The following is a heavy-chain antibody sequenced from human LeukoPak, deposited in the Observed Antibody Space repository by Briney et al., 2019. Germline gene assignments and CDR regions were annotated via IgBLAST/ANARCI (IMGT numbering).Heavy chain of an antibody. V-gene: IGHV3-48*01. Sequence: PGGSLRLSCAASGLTFSCYSMKWVRQAPGRGLEWVSYSSSSSSTIYYADSVKGRFTTSRNNAKNSLYLQMNSLRAEDTAVNYCARDNRDYFDYWGQGTLVTVSS. CDR3: ARDNRDYFDY. CDR2: SSSSSSTI. CDR1: GLTFSCYS. J-gene: IGHJ4*02.